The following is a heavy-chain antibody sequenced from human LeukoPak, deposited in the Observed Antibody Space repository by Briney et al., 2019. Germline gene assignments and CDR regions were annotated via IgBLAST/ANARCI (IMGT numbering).Heavy chain of an antibody. D-gene: IGHD3-22*01. V-gene: IGHV3-21*04. CDR3: ARNPDTGGYYYYFDD. CDR1: GFTFSSYS. J-gene: IGHJ4*02. Sequence: PGGSLRLSCAASGFTFSSYSMNWVRQAPGKGLKWVSSISSSSSYIYYADSVKGRFTISRDNAKNSLYLQMNSLRAEDTALYYCARNPDTGGYYYYFDDWGQGTLVTVSS. CDR2: ISSSSSYI.